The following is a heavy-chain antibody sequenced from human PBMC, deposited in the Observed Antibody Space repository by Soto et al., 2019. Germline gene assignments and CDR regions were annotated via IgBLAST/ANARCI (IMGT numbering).Heavy chain of an antibody. Sequence: QVHLVQSGAEVRKPGASVKVSCKASGYTFSSYAMHWVRQAPGQRLEWMGWINAGYGNTKSSQKFQDRVTISRDTSAETPSRELTSGTSEGTAGYYWARVTGEGPFNFGGQGPLAPV. CDR1: GYTFSSYA. CDR3: ARVTGEGPFNF. J-gene: IGHJ4*02. D-gene: IGHD2-21*01. V-gene: IGHV1-3*01. CDR2: INAGYGNT.